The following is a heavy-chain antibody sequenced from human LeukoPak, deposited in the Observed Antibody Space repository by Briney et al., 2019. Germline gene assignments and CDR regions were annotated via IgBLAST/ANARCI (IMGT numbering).Heavy chain of an antibody. J-gene: IGHJ4*01. Sequence: ASVKVSCKASGYTFTGYYMHWVRQAPGQGLEWMGWINPNSGGTNYAQKFQGRVTMTRDTSISTAYMELSRLRSDDTALCYWASGVHPIRIDYYCIYGWGHGSLVT. CDR2: INPNSGGT. CDR3: ASGVHPIRIDYYCIYG. D-gene: IGHD3-22*01. V-gene: IGHV1-2*02. CDR1: GYTFTGYY.